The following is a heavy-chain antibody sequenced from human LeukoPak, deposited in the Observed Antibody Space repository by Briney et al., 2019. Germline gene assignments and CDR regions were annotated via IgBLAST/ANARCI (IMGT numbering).Heavy chain of an antibody. D-gene: IGHD3-10*01. J-gene: IGHJ4*02. CDR1: GFTFDDYT. CDR3: AKDPRTVRGVFDY. Sequence: GGSLRLSCAASGFTFDDYTMHWVRHAPGKGLEWVSLISWDGGSTYYADSVKGRFTISRDNSKNTLYLQMNSLRAEDTAVYYCAKDPRTVRGVFDYWGQGTLVTVSS. CDR2: ISWDGGST. V-gene: IGHV3-43*01.